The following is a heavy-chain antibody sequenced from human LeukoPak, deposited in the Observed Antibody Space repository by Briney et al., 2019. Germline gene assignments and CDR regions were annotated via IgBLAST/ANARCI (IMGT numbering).Heavy chain of an antibody. Sequence: PPGGSLRLSCAASGFTFSNYWMSWVRQAPGKGLEWVASIHQHGNEKYFVDSVRGRFTISRDNAKNSLYLQMSSLRAEDTAVYYCATLNGPLFEYWGQGTLVTVSS. CDR1: GFTFSNYW. V-gene: IGHV3-7*01. D-gene: IGHD2-8*01. CDR2: IHQHGNEK. J-gene: IGHJ4*02. CDR3: ATLNGPLFEY.